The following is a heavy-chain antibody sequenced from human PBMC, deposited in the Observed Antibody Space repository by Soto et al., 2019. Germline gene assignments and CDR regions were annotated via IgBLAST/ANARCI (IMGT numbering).Heavy chain of an antibody. CDR2: INPILSMS. J-gene: IGHJ4*02. D-gene: IGHD3-10*01. Sequence: QVQLVQSGAEVRKPGSSVKVSCKASGDTFSFYSIHWVRQAPGLGLEWMGRINPILSMSNYARRFQGRVTMTADKSTSTAYMKLSGLRSEDTAIYYCASSYGSGYRAFDYWGQGALVTVSS. CDR3: ASSYGSGYRAFDY. V-gene: IGHV1-69*02. CDR1: GDTFSFYS.